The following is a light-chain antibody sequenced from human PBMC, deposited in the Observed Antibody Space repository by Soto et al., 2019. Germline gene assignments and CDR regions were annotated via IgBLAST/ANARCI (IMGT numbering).Light chain of an antibody. CDR2: GAS. Sequence: EIVLTHSPGTLSLSPGERATLSCSASQSVSSSYLARYQQKPGQAPRLLIYGASSRATGIPDRFSGSGSGTDFTLTISRLEPEDFAVYYCQQYGSSPRFTFGPGTKVDIK. CDR1: QSVSSSY. CDR3: QQYGSSPRFT. J-gene: IGKJ3*01. V-gene: IGKV3-20*01.